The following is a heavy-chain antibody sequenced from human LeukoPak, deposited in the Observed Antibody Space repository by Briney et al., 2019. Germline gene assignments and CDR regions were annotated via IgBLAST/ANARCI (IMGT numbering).Heavy chain of an antibody. Sequence: GESLKISCKGSGYSFTSYWIGRVRQMPGKGLEWMGIIYPGDSDTRYSPSFQGQVTISADKSISTAYLQWSSLKASDTAMYYCARHDGSYYFYYGMDVWGQGTTVTVSS. CDR3: ARHDGSYYFYYGMDV. CDR1: GYSFTSYW. V-gene: IGHV5-51*01. D-gene: IGHD1-26*01. CDR2: IYPGDSDT. J-gene: IGHJ6*02.